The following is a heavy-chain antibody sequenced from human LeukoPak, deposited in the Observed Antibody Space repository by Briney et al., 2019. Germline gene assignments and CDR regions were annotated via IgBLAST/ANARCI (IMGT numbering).Heavy chain of an antibody. D-gene: IGHD3-10*01. CDR1: GFTFSSYA. Sequence: GGSLRLSCAASGFTFSSYAMSWVRQAPGKGLEWVSSISSGSSYIYYADSVKGRFAISRDNAKNSLYLQMNSLRAEDTAVYYCARDLGAYYYGSGTGQNDAFDIWGQGTMVTVSS. J-gene: IGHJ3*02. CDR3: ARDLGAYYYGSGTGQNDAFDI. V-gene: IGHV3-21*01. CDR2: ISSGSSYI.